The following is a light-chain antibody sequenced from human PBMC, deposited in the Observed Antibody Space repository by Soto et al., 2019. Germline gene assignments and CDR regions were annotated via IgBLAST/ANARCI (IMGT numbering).Light chain of an antibody. Sequence: QSALTQPASVSGSPGQSITISCTGTSSDFGSYNLVSWYQQHPGKAPKLMIYEVSKRPSGVSNRFSGSKSGNTASLTISGPQAEDEADYYCCSYAGSSTYAVFGGGTKLTVL. CDR3: CSYAGSSTYAV. V-gene: IGLV2-23*02. J-gene: IGLJ2*01. CDR1: SSDFGSYNL. CDR2: EVS.